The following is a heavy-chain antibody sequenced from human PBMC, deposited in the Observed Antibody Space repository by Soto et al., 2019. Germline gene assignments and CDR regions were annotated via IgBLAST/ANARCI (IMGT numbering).Heavy chain of an antibody. CDR3: AKDLRSGAADY. J-gene: IGHJ4*02. D-gene: IGHD1-26*01. Sequence: GGSLRLSCAASGFTFSSYGMHWVRQAPGKGLEWVAVISYDGSNKYYADSVKGRFTISRDNSKNTLYLQMNSLRAEDTAVYYCAKDLRSGAADYWGQGTLVTVSS. V-gene: IGHV3-30*18. CDR1: GFTFSSYG. CDR2: ISYDGSNK.